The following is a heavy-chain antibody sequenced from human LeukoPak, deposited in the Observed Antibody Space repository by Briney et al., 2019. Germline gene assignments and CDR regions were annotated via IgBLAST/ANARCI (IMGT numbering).Heavy chain of an antibody. CDR1: GGSISSYY. Sequence: SETLSLTCTVSGGSISSYYWSWIRQPPGKGLEWIGYIYYSGSTNYNPSLKSRVTISVDTSKNQFSLKLSSVTAADTAVYYCARQVYCSSTSCNKFDCWGQGTLSPSPQ. V-gene: IGHV4-59*01. J-gene: IGHJ4*02. CDR2: IYYSGST. D-gene: IGHD2-2*02. CDR3: ARQVYCSSTSCNKFDC.